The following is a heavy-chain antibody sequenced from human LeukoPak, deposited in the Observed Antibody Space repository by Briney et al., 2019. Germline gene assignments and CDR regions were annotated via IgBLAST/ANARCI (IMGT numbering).Heavy chain of an antibody. V-gene: IGHV3-74*01. CDR1: GFIFSTYG. D-gene: IGHD6-19*01. CDR3: TRGHASGWTRDAFDL. CDR2: VNEDGSRT. J-gene: IGHJ3*01. Sequence: GRSLRLSCAASGFIFSTYGMHWVRQAPGQGLMWVSHVNEDGSRTTYADPVKGRFTVSRDNARGTLYLEMNNLAVDDTAVYYCTRGHASGWTRDAFDLWGQGTMVTVSS.